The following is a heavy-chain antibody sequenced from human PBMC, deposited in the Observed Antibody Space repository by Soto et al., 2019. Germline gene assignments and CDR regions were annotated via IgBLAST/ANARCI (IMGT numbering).Heavy chain of an antibody. CDR2: IFPSDSDT. D-gene: IGHD3-22*01. J-gene: IGHJ5*02. V-gene: IGHV5-51*01. CDR3: ARKDKSGSFNSSDP. Sequence: GESLKISCRTSGYRFTSYWIAWVRQMPGKGLEWMGIIFPSDSDTRYSPSFQGQVTISADRSTSTVFLQWDSLKASDTAVYFCARKDKSGSFNSSDPCGPGTLVTL. CDR1: GYRFTSYW.